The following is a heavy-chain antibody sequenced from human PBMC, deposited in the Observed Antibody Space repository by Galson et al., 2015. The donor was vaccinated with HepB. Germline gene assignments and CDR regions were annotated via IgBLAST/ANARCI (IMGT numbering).Heavy chain of an antibody. CDR1: GFILSGYW. D-gene: IGHD2-15*01. V-gene: IGHV3-7*01. CDR3: ARDSDTPGDY. J-gene: IGHJ4*02. Sequence: SLRLPRPASGFILSGYWQGWVRQAPGKGLEWVADIKQDVSEKYYLDSVKGRVTISRDNANSSLYSQMNSLRAEDTAVYYCARDSDTPGDYWGQGTLVTVSS. CDR2: IKQDVSEK.